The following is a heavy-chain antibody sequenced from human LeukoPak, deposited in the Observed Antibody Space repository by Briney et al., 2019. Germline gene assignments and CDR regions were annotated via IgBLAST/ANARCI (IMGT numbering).Heavy chain of an antibody. CDR2: IIPIFGTA. D-gene: IGHD5-18*01. CDR1: GYTFTGYY. V-gene: IGHV1-69*06. CDR3: ARWDVDTAMAVDY. Sequence: SVKVSRKASGYTFTGYYMHWVRQAPGQGLEWMGGIIPIFGTANYAQKLQGRVTITADKSTNTAYMELSSLRSEDTAVYYCARWDVDTAMAVDYWGQGTLVTVSS. J-gene: IGHJ4*02.